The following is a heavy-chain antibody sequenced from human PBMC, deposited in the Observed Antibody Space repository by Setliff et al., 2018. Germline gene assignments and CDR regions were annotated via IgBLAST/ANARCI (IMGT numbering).Heavy chain of an antibody. J-gene: IGHJ5*02. CDR2: ISWNSGSI. CDR1: GFTFDDYA. Sequence: PGGSLRLSCAASGFTFDDYAMHWVRQAPGEGLGWVSGISWNSGSIGYADSVKGRFTIARDNAKNSLYLQMNSLRAEDTALYYCARDPFGNPVFDPWGQGTLVTVSS. CDR3: ARDPFGNPVFDP. V-gene: IGHV3-9*01. D-gene: IGHD3-10*01.